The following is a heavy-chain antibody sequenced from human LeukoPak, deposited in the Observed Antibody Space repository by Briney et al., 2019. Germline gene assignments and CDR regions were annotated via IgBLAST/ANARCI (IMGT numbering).Heavy chain of an antibody. CDR2: ISSDGSNK. D-gene: IGHD3-22*01. CDR1: GFTFSTYG. V-gene: IGHV3-30*03. Sequence: GRSLRLSCAASGFTFSTYGMHWVRQAPGKGLEWVAVISSDGSNKYYADSVKGRFTISRDNSKNTLYLQMNSLRAEDTAVYYCARQSSGPYDYWGQGTLVTVSS. CDR3: ARQSSGPYDY. J-gene: IGHJ4*02.